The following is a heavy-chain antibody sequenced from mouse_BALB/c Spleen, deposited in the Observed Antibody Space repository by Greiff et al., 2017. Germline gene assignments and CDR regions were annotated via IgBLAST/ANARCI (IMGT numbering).Heavy chain of an antibody. CDR3: ARQDDYDPWFAY. CDR1: GFAFSSYD. CDR2: ISSGGGST. J-gene: IGHJ3*01. V-gene: IGHV5-12-1*01. Sequence: EVKLQESGGGLVKPGGSLKLSCAASGFAFSSYDMSWVRQTPEKRLEWVAYISSGGGSTYYPDTVKGRFTISRDNAKNTLYLQMSSLKSEDTAMYYCARQDDYDPWFAYWGQGTLVTVSA. D-gene: IGHD2-4*01.